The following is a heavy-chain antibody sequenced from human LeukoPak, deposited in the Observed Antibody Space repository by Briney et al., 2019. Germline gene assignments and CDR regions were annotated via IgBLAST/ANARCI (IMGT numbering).Heavy chain of an antibody. CDR3: ARDSRYCSSTSCYDWFDH. CDR2: IISSSSYI. D-gene: IGHD2-2*01. V-gene: IGHV3-21*01. Sequence: GSLRLSFAASGFTFSSYSMNWVRPAPGKGLEWVSSIISSSSYIYYADSVKGRFTISRDNAKNSLYLQMNSLRAEDTAVYYCARDSRYCSSTSCYDWFDHWGQGTLVTVSS. J-gene: IGHJ5*02. CDR1: GFTFSSYS.